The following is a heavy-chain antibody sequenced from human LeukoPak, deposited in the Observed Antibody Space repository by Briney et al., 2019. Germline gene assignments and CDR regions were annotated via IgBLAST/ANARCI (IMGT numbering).Heavy chain of an antibody. CDR2: ISYDGSNK. J-gene: IGHJ4*02. Sequence: PGRSLRLSCAASGFTFSSYGMYWVCQAPGKGLEWVAVISYDGSNKYYADSVKSRFTISRDNSKNTLYLQMNSLRAEDTAVYYCAKDSDYGILGGFDYWGQGTLVTVFS. CDR1: GFTFSSYG. V-gene: IGHV3-30*18. D-gene: IGHD4-17*01. CDR3: AKDSDYGILGGFDY.